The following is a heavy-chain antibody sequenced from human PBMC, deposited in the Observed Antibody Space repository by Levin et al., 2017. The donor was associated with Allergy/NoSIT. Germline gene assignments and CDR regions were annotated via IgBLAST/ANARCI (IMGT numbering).Heavy chain of an antibody. D-gene: IGHD5-12*01. J-gene: IGHJ6*03. CDR2: IYVTGST. V-gene: IGHV4-61*02. CDR3: ARDLEGFSGYKPDCCMDV. Sequence: PSETLSLTCSVSGDSISRGFYYWSWIRQPAGEGLEWIGRIYVTGSTTYSPSLKSRVTISLNRSKAQVSLKINSVAAADTAVYYCARDLEGFSGYKPDCCMDVWGKGTTVTVSS. CDR1: GDSISRGFYY.